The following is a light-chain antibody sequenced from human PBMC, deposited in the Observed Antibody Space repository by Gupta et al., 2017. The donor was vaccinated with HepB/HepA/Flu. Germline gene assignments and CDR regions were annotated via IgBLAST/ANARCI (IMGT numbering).Light chain of an antibody. CDR1: NIGRKS. Sequence: YPLPHPPSVSVAPGQTTSITCAENNIGRKSVPWYQQKPGQAPVLGSYYNSDRPSGIPGRFSGSKSGNTATLTISRVEAGDEAKYVCQVWESTSDHPVFGGGTSLTVL. V-gene: IGLV3-21*01. J-gene: IGLJ3*02. CDR3: QVWESTSDHPV. CDR2: YNS.